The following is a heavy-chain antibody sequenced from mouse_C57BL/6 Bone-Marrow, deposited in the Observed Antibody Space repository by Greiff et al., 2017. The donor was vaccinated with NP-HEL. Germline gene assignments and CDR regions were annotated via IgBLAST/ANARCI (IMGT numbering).Heavy chain of an antibody. J-gene: IGHJ1*03. CDR2: ISNGGGST. Sequence: EVMLVESGGGLVQPGGSLKLSCAASGFTFSDYYMYWVRQTPEKRLEWVAYISNGGGSTYYPDTVKGRFTISRDNAKNTLYLQMSRLKSEDTAMYYCARQHYYGSSHWYFDVWGTGTTVTVSS. V-gene: IGHV5-12*01. CDR1: GFTFSDYY. D-gene: IGHD1-1*01. CDR3: ARQHYYGSSHWYFDV.